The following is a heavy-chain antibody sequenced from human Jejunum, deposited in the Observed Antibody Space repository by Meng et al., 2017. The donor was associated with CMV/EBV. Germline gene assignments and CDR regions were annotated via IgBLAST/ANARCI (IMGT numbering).Heavy chain of an antibody. CDR2: ISYKGDNK. J-gene: IGHJ4*02. CDR3: TKDQVLL. V-gene: IGHV3-30*02. CDR1: GLTLRDYG. Sequence: AHLVESGGGVGQPGGALRLSCTPSGLTLRDYGMHWIRQVPGKGLEWVAFISYKGDNKYYADSVRGRFTISSDNSKNTLDLQMNSLRTEDTAVYYCTKDQVLLWGQGTLVTVSS. D-gene: IGHD3-10*01.